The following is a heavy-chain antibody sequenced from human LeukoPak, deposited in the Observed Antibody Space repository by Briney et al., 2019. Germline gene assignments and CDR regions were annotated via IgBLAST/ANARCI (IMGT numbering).Heavy chain of an antibody. V-gene: IGHV4-59*01. CDR3: ARSPQYSSSCWGPHDAFDI. J-gene: IGHJ3*02. CDR2: IYYSGST. CDR1: GASISSYY. Sequence: SETLSLTCTVSGASISSYYWSWIRQPPGKGLEWIGYIYYSGSTNYNPSLKSRVTISVDTSKDQFSLKLSSVTAADTAVYYCARSPQYSSSCWGPHDAFDIWGQGTMVTVSS. D-gene: IGHD6-13*01.